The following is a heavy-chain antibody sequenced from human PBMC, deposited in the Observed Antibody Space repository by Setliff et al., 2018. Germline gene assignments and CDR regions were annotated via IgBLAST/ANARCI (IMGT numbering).Heavy chain of an antibody. Sequence: PSETLSLTCAVSGASINSGHYWGWIRQPPGKGLEWIATIYHRGRKYYNPSLQSRVSVSLDTSKNHFSLRLTSMTAADTAVYYCATPGRDDLDSPFEPFDIWAKGQWSPSPQ. V-gene: IGHV4-38-2*01. CDR1: GASINSGHY. CDR2: IYHRGRK. J-gene: IGHJ3*02. CDR3: ATPGRDDLDSPFEPFDI. D-gene: IGHD3-3*01.